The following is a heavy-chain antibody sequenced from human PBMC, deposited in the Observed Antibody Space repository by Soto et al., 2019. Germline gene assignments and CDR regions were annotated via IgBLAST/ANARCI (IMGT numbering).Heavy chain of an antibody. CDR3: ARDPGDDYYDSSGFDY. J-gene: IGHJ4*02. Sequence: GGSLRLSCAASGFTFSSYSMNWVRQAPGKGLEWVSSISSSSSYIYYVDSVKGRFTISRDNAKNSLYLQMNSLRAEDTAVYYCARDPGDDYYDSSGFDYWGQGTLVTVSS. D-gene: IGHD3-22*01. CDR1: GFTFSSYS. CDR2: ISSSSSYI. V-gene: IGHV3-21*01.